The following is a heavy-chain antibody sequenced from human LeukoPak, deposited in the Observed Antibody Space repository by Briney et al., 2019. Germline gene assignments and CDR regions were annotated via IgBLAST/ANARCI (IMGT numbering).Heavy chain of an antibody. D-gene: IGHD3-3*01. CDR1: GGSISSYY. CDR3: ARHMAYYDFWSGFGD. CDR2: INHSGST. J-gene: IGHJ4*02. Sequence: SETLSLTCTVSGGSISSYYWSWIRQPPGKGLEWIGEINHSGSTNYNPSLKSRVTISVDTSKNQFSLKLSSVTAADTAVYYCARHMAYYDFWSGFGDWGQGTLVTVSS. V-gene: IGHV4-34*01.